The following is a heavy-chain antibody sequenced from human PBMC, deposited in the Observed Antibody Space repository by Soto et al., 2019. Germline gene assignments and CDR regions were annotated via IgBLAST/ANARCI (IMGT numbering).Heavy chain of an antibody. CDR2: IIPIFGTA. D-gene: IGHD3-22*01. CDR1: GGTFSSYA. V-gene: IGHV1-69*01. CDR3: ASRGGYYPEYFQH. J-gene: IGHJ1*01. Sequence: QVQLVQSGAEVKKPGSSVKVSCKASGGTFSSYAISWVRQAPGQGLEWMGGIIPIFGTADYAQKFQGRVTITADESTSTAYMQLSSLRSEDTAVCYCASRGGYYPEYFQHWGQGTLVTVSS.